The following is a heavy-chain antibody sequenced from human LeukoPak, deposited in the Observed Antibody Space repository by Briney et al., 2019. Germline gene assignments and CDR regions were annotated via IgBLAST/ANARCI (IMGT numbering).Heavy chain of an antibody. CDR2: IYYSGST. CDR3: ARVPYCGGDCHNWFDP. V-gene: IGHV4-31*03. CDR1: GGSISSGGYY. D-gene: IGHD2-21*02. Sequence: PSQTLSLTCTVSGGSISSGGYYWSWIRQHPGKGLEWIGYIYYSGSTYYNPSLKSRVTISVDTSKNQFSLKLSSVTAADTAVYYCARVPYCGGDCHNWFDPWGQGTLVTVSS. J-gene: IGHJ5*02.